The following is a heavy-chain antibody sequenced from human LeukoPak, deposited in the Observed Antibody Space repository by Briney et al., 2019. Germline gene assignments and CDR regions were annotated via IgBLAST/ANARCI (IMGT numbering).Heavy chain of an antibody. CDR1: GFTFSSYE. J-gene: IGHJ4*02. CDR3: AAALAIAVGGTTPGDY. Sequence: GGSLRLSCAASGFTFSSYEMNWVRQAPGKGLEWVSYISSSGSTIYYADSVKGRFTISRDNAKNSLYLKMNSLRVEDTAVYYCAAALAIAVGGTTPGDYWGQGTLVTVSS. V-gene: IGHV3-48*03. D-gene: IGHD6-19*01. CDR2: ISSSGSTI.